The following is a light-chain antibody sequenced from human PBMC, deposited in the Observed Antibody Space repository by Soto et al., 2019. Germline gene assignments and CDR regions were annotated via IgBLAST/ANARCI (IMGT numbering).Light chain of an antibody. V-gene: IGKV1-33*01. CDR2: DAS. J-gene: IGKJ2*02. Sequence: DIPMTQSPSSLSASVGDRVTITCQASQDISNYLNWYQQKPGKAPKLLIYDASNLETGVPSRFNGSGSGTDFTFTISSLQPEDIATYYGQQYDNLPGTFGQGTKLEIK. CDR3: QQYDNLPGT. CDR1: QDISNY.